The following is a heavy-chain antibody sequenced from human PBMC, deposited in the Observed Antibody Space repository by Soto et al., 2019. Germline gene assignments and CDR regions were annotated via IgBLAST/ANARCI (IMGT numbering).Heavy chain of an antibody. D-gene: IGHD5-18*01. V-gene: IGHV3-30-3*01. CDR1: GFTFSSYA. CDR3: ARDGIQLWSHPFDY. CDR2: ISYDGSNK. Sequence: PVGSLRLSCAASGFTFSSYAMHWVRQAPGKGLEWVAVISYDGSNKYYADSVKGRFTISRDNSKNTLYLQMNSLRAEDTAVYYCARDGIQLWSHPFDYCGQGTLVTVSS. J-gene: IGHJ4*02.